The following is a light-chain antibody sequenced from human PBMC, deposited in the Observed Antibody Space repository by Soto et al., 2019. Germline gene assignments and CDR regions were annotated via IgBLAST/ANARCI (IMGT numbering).Light chain of an antibody. CDR3: SSYTSSSCYV. J-gene: IGLJ1*01. Sequence: QSALTQPASVSGSPGQSITISCTGTSSDVGGYNYVSWYQQHPGKAPKLMIYEVSNRPSGVSNRFSGSKSGNTASLTISGLHAEDEADYYCSSYTSSSCYVFGTGTKLTVL. CDR1: SSDVGGYNY. V-gene: IGLV2-14*01. CDR2: EVS.